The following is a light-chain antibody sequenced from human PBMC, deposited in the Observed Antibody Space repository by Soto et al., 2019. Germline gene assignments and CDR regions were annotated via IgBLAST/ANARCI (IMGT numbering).Light chain of an antibody. J-gene: IGKJ1*01. Sequence: EIVMTQSPATLSVSPGERATLSCRASQSISSNLARYQQKPGQAPRLLIYGASTRATGIPARFSGSGSGTGFTLTISSLQSEDFAVYYCQQYHNWWTFGQGTKVDNK. V-gene: IGKV3-15*01. CDR1: QSISSN. CDR3: QQYHNWWT. CDR2: GAS.